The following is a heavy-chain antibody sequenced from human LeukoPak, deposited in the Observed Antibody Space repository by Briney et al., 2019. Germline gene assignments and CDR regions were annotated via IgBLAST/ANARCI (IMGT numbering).Heavy chain of an antibody. D-gene: IGHD3-9*01. J-gene: IGHJ3*02. CDR3: ARDRTLDILTADDAFDI. Sequence: SVKVSCKASGGTFSSYAISWVRQAPGQGLEWMGGIIPIFGTANYAQKFQGRVMITADESTSTAYMELRSLRSDDTAVYYCARDRTLDILTADDAFDIWGQGTMVTVSS. CDR1: GGTFSSYA. CDR2: IIPIFGTA. V-gene: IGHV1-69*13.